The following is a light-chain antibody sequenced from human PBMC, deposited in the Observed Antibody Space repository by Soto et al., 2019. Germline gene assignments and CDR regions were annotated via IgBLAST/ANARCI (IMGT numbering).Light chain of an antibody. J-gene: IGKJ1*01. V-gene: IGKV3-11*01. CDR2: DAS. Sequence: EIGLTQSAATLSLSPGERDSLXCRASQSFSSNLGWYQQRPGQAHRPLIYDASNRAPGSPARFSGSGSGTDFTRIISSLEPEDFAFYFGQQGSTWPWTFGQGTKVDIK. CDR3: QQGSTWPWT. CDR1: QSFSSN.